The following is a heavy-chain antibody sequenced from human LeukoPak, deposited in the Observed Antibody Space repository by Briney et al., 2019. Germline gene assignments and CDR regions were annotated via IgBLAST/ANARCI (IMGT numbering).Heavy chain of an antibody. CDR2: INSIGSST. J-gene: IGHJ4*02. V-gene: IGHV3-23*01. Sequence: PGGSLRLSCAASGFTFSNYAVSWVRQAPGRGLEWVSAINSIGSSTYYADSVKGRFTISRDNSKNTLFLQMNSLRAEDTAVYYCATHSSSWYFDYWGQGTLVTVSS. CDR1: GFTFSNYA. CDR3: ATHSSSWYFDY. D-gene: IGHD6-13*01.